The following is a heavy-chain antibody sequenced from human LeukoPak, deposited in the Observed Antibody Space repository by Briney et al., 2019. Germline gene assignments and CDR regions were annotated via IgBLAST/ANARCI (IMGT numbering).Heavy chain of an antibody. CDR2: IKSKTDGGTT. CDR3: TTLYYDILTGYYWGY. V-gene: IGHV3-15*01. D-gene: IGHD3-9*01. Sequence: GGSLRLSCAASGFTFSNAWMSWVRQAPGKGLEWVGRIKSKTDGGTTDYAAPVKGRFTISRDDSKNMLYLQMNSLKTEDTAVYYCTTLYYDILTGYYWGYWGQGTLVTVSS. J-gene: IGHJ4*02. CDR1: GFTFSNAW.